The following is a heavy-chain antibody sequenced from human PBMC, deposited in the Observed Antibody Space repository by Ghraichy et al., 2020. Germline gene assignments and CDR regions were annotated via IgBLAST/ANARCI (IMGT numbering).Heavy chain of an antibody. D-gene: IGHD3-10*01. CDR1: GFTFSSYW. J-gene: IGHJ6*02. CDR3: ARDYGLADYYGMDV. V-gene: IGHV3-7*01. Sequence: GSLRLSCAASGFTFSSYWMSWVRQAPGKGLEWVANIKQDGSEKYYVDSVKGRFTISRDNAKNSLYLQMNSLRAEDTAVYYCARDYGLADYYGMDVWGQGTTVTVSS. CDR2: IKQDGSEK.